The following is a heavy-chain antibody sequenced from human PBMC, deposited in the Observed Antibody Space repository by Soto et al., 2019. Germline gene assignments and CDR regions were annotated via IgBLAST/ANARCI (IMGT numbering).Heavy chain of an antibody. V-gene: IGHV3-23*01. CDR3: AKENSNYDFYYYYGMDV. D-gene: IGHD4-4*01. CDR2: ISGSGGST. Sequence: GGSLRLSCAASGFTFSSYSTSWVRQAPGKGLEWVSAISGSGGSTYYADSVKGRFTISRDNSKNTLYLQMNSLRAEDTAVYYWAKENSNYDFYYYYGMDVWGQGTTVTVSS. J-gene: IGHJ6*02. CDR1: GFTFSSYS.